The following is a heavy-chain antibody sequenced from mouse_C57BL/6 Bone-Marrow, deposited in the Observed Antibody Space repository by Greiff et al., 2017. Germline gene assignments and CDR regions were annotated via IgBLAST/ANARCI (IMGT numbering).Heavy chain of an antibody. D-gene: IGHD1-1*01. CDR2: IDPETGGT. CDR1: GYTFTDYE. J-gene: IGHJ3*01. CDR3: TRHGSRTLY. V-gene: IGHV1-15*01. Sequence: VQLVESGAELVRPGASVTLSCKASGYTFTDYEMHWVKQTPVHGLEWIGAIDPETGGTAYNQKFKGKAILTADKSSSTAYMELRSLTSEDSAVYYCTRHGSRTLYWGQGTLVTVSA.